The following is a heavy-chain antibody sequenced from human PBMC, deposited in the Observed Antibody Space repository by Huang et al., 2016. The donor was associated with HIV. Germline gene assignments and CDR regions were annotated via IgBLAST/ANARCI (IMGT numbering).Heavy chain of an antibody. J-gene: IGHJ4*01. D-gene: IGHD3-3*01. V-gene: IGHV3-74*02. Sequence: EVELAESGGGSVRPGQSLRLSCVGSGFIFSDYWMHWVRQIPGKGLMGVAGMESDGSSTSEADSVKGRFTIYRDNARNTVYLQMSSLRVDDTAVYYCVRAREKGYDFWSGYRYWGQGAQVTVSS. CDR3: VRAREKGYDFWSGYRY. CDR2: MESDGSST. CDR1: GFIFSDYW.